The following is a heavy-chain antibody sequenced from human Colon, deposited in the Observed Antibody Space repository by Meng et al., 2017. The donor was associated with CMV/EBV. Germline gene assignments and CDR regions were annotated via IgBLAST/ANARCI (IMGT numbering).Heavy chain of an antibody. CDR1: GFTFSSYE. V-gene: IGHV3-21*01. D-gene: IGHD3-22*01. CDR3: AREIFSGDSSGYYYVEAFDI. J-gene: IGHJ3*02. CDR2: INPRSSHI. Sequence: GESLKISCAASGFTFSSYEMNWVRQAPGKGLEWVSSINPRSSHIYYADSLKGRFTISRDNAKNSLYLQMNSLRAEDTAVYYCAREIFSGDSSGYYYVEAFDIWGQGTMVTVSS.